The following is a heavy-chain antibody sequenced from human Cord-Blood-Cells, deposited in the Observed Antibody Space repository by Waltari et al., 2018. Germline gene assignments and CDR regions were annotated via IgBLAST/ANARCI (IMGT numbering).Heavy chain of an antibody. J-gene: IGHJ6*03. D-gene: IGHD2-2*01. CDR2: VDPEEGDT. CDR1: GYTLTELS. CDR3: ATQLTSGYYYYYMDV. Sequence: QVQLVQSGAEVKKPGASVKVSCKVSGYTLTELSMHWVRQAPGKGLEWMGGVDPEEGDTIFEEKFEGRVTMTEDTSTDTAYMELSSLRSEDTAVYSCATQLTSGYYYYYMDVWGKGTTVTVSS. V-gene: IGHV1-24*01.